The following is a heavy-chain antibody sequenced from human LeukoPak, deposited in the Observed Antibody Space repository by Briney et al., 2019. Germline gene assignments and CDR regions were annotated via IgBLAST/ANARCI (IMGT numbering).Heavy chain of an antibody. V-gene: IGHV4-59*01. J-gene: IGHJ4*02. CDR3: ARVNFLRNKVEMATSYYFDY. Sequence: KPSETLSLTCTVSGGSISSYYWSWIRQPPGKGLEWIGYIYYSGSTNYNPSLKSRVTISVDTSKNQFSLKLSSVTAADTAVYYCARVNFLRNKVEMATSYYFDYWGQGTLVTVSS. CDR2: IYYSGST. CDR1: GGSISSYY. D-gene: IGHD5-24*01.